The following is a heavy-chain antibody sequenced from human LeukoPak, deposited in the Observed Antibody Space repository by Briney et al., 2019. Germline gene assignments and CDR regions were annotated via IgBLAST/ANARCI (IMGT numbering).Heavy chain of an antibody. CDR1: GGSISSYY. J-gene: IGHJ4*02. CDR2: IYYSGST. V-gene: IGHV4-59*01. Sequence: SGTLSLTCTVSGGSISSYYLSWIRQPPGKGLEWIGYIYYSGSTNYNPSLKSRVTISVDTSKNQFSLKLSSVTAADTAVYYCARSSRNYYGSGSLLYWPARWGQGTLVTVSS. D-gene: IGHD3-10*01. CDR3: ARSSRNYYGSGSLLYWPAR.